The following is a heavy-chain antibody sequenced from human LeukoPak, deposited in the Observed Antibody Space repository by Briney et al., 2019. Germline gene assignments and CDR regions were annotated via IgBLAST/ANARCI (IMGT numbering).Heavy chain of an antibody. CDR1: GFTFSSYA. Sequence: PGGSLRLSCAASGFTFSSYAMHWVRQAPGKGLEWVAVISYDGSNKYYADSVKGRFTISRDNSKNTLYLQMNSLRAEDTAVYYCARGFNSYGSSWYPTIPTDYWGQGTLVTVSS. D-gene: IGHD6-13*01. CDR3: ARGFNSYGSSWYPTIPTDY. CDR2: ISYDGSNK. V-gene: IGHV3-30-3*01. J-gene: IGHJ4*02.